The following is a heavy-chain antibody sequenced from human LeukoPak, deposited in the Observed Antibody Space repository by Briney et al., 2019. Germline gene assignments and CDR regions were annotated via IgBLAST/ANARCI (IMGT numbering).Heavy chain of an antibody. CDR1: GFTFSSYG. Sequence: PGGSLRLSCAASGFTFSSYGMHWVRQAPGKGLEWVAVISYDGSNKYYADSVKGRFTISRDNSKNTLYLQMNSLRAEDTAVYYCAKDFGYYDSSGYYYLHGGDYWGQGTLVTVSS. CDR3: AKDFGYYDSSGYYYLHGGDY. V-gene: IGHV3-30*18. CDR2: ISYDGSNK. J-gene: IGHJ4*02. D-gene: IGHD3-22*01.